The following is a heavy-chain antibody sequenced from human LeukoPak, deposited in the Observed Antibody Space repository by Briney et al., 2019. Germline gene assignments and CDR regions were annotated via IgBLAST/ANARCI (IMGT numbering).Heavy chain of an antibody. Sequence: SETLSLTCAVSGYSISSGYYWGWIRQPPGEGLEWIGSIYHSGSTYYNPSLKSRVTISVDTSKNQFSLKLSSVTAADTAVYYCARRAVADVDYWGQGTLVTVSS. D-gene: IGHD6-19*01. CDR1: GYSISSGYY. CDR2: IYHSGST. J-gene: IGHJ4*02. V-gene: IGHV4-38-2*01. CDR3: ARRAVADVDY.